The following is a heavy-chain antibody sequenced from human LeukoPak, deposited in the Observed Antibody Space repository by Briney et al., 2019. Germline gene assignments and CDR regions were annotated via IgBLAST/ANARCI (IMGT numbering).Heavy chain of an antibody. CDR3: GRHQSGHCTGGSCPGFGY. Sequence: PSETLSLTCTVSGDSISSTSYYWGWIRQPPGKGLEWLGTIYYSGSTYYNPSLKSRVTISVDTSNNEFSLNLSSVTAADTAVYYCGRHQSGHCTGGSCPGFGYWGQGTLVIVSS. J-gene: IGHJ4*02. CDR2: IYYSGST. CDR1: GDSISSTSYY. V-gene: IGHV4-39*01. D-gene: IGHD2-15*01.